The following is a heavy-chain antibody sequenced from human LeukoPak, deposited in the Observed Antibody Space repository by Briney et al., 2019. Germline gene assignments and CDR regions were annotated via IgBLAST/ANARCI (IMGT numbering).Heavy chain of an antibody. D-gene: IGHD6-19*01. J-gene: IGHJ4*02. CDR2: ITTTVGDT. Sequence: GGSLRLSCVASGFTFTDYAMTWVRQPPGRRLEWVSTITTTVGDTHYADSVKGRFTVSRYDSKGTLFMQMNSLSAEDTGVYYCARYTHSSGFDYWGQGTLVPVSS. CDR1: GFTFTDYA. CDR3: ARYTHSSGFDY. V-gene: IGHV3-23*01.